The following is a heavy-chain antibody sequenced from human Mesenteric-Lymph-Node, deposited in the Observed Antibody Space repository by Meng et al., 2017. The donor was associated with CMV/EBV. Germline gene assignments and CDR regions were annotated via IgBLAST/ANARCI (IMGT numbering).Heavy chain of an antibody. CDR3: ATAHGCVSSYNCYTGDFDY. Sequence: GESLKISCAASGFPFSSHPMHWVRQTSGKGLEWVTIISYDGRYKDYADSVKGRFIISRDNSKNTLYLQMNSLRAEDTAVYYCATAHGCVSSYNCYTGDFDYWGPGTLVTVSS. V-gene: IGHV3-30*04. D-gene: IGHD1-1*01. CDR1: GFPFSSHP. CDR2: ISYDGRYK. J-gene: IGHJ4*02.